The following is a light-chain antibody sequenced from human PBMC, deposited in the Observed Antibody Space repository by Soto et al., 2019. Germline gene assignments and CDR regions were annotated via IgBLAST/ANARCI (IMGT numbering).Light chain of an antibody. V-gene: IGKV3-20*01. CDR3: QQYGSSPPAT. Sequence: EIVLTQSPGTLSLSPGERATLSCRASQSVRSSYLAWYQQKPGQAPRLLIYGASSRATGIPDRFSGSGSGTHFTLTISRLEPEDFAVYYCQQYGSSPPATFGQWTRLEIK. CDR1: QSVRSSY. CDR2: GAS. J-gene: IGKJ5*01.